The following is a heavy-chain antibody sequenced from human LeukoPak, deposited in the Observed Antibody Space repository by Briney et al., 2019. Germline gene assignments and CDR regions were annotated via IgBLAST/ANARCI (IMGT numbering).Heavy chain of an antibody. Sequence: GGSLRLSCAASGFTVSSNYMSWVRQAPGKGLEWVSVIYSGSSTYYADSVKGRFTISRDNSKNTLYLQMNSLRAEDTAVYYCARLATYYYYGMDVWGQGTTVTVSS. CDR1: GFTVSSNY. CDR2: IYSGSST. J-gene: IGHJ6*02. D-gene: IGHD2-15*01. V-gene: IGHV3-53*01. CDR3: ARLATYYYYGMDV.